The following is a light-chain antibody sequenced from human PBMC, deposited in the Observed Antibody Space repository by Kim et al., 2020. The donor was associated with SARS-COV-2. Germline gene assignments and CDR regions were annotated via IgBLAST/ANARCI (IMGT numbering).Light chain of an antibody. Sequence: QSVTISCTGTSSDIGSYNLVSWYQHHPGKAPKLIIFEVGKRPSGVPDRFSGSKSGNTASLTISGLQADDEADYYCYSYAGSKNDVGFGGGTQLTVL. CDR2: EVG. CDR1: SSDIGSYNL. J-gene: IGLJ2*01. CDR3: YSYAGSKNDVG. V-gene: IGLV2-11*01.